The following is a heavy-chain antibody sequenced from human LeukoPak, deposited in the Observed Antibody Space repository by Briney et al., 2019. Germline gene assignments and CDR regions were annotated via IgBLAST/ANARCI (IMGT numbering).Heavy chain of an antibody. D-gene: IGHD6-19*01. V-gene: IGHV4-59*01. J-gene: IGHJ3*02. CDR1: GDSISSYY. CDR3: ARDSSGWSYGAFDI. Sequence: SETLSLTCTVSGDSISSYYWSWIRQPPGKGLEWIGYIYYSGSTNYNPSLKSRVTRSVDTSKNQFSLKVNSVTAADTAVYYCARDSSGWSYGAFDIWGQGTMVTVSS. CDR2: IYYSGST.